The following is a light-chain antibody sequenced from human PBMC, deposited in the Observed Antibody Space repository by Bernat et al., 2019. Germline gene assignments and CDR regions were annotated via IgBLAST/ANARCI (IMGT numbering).Light chain of an antibody. V-gene: IGLV1-44*01. J-gene: IGLJ3*02. CDR1: SSNIGSHV. CDR3: AAWDDSLNAWV. Sequence: QSVLTQPPSASGTPGQRVTISCSGSSSNIGSHVVSWYQQLPGTAPKLHIYANNQRPSGVPDRFSGSKSGTSASLAISGLQSELEADYYCAAWDDSLNAWVLGGGTKLPVL. CDR2: ANN.